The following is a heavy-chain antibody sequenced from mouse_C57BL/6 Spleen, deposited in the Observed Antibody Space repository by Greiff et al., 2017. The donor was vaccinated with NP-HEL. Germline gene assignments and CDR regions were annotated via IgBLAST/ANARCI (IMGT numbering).Heavy chain of an antibody. CDR1: GYTFTSYT. Sequence: VQLQQSGAELARPGASVKMSCKASGYTFTSYTMHWVKQRPGQGLEWIGYINPSSGYTKYNQKFKDKATLTADKSSSTAYMQLSSLTSEDSAVYYCARYDGYSPYYFDYWGQGTTLTVSS. CDR3: ARYDGYSPYYFDY. V-gene: IGHV1-4*01. CDR2: INPSSGYT. J-gene: IGHJ2*01. D-gene: IGHD2-3*01.